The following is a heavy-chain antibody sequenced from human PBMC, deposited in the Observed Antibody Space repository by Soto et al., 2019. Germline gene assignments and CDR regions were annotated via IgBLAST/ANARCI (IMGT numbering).Heavy chain of an antibody. J-gene: IGHJ4*02. CDR2: ISGSGGST. V-gene: IGHV3-23*01. CDR1: GFTFSSYA. CDR3: AKATIFGVVILYYFDY. D-gene: IGHD3-3*01. Sequence: GGSLRLSCAASGFTFSSYAMSWVRQAPGKGLEWVSAISGSGGSTYYADSVKGLFTISRDNSKNTLYLQMNSLRAEDTAVYYCAKATIFGVVILYYFDYWGQGTLVTVSS.